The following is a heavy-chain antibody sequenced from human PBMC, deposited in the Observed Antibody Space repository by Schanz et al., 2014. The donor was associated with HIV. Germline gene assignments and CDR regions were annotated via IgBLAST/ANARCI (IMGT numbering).Heavy chain of an antibody. D-gene: IGHD2-2*01. V-gene: IGHV3-30*09. CDR1: GLTFSSSI. CDR2: MSHDGFTK. CDR3: ARDGAMAFSLGMDV. J-gene: IGHJ6*02. Sequence: QVQLVESGGGVVQPGRSLRLSCSASGLTFSSSIMHWVRQAPGKGLEWVAGMSHDGFTKYFADSVKGRFAISREDSKNTVHLQMNRMRTEDTAVYYCARDGAMAFSLGMDVWGQGTTVTVSS.